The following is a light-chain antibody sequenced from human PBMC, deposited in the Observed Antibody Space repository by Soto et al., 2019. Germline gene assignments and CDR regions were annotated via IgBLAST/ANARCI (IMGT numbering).Light chain of an antibody. CDR1: QSVSSS. J-gene: IGKJ4*01. V-gene: IGKV3-15*01. Sequence: ETVMTQSPATLSVSPGERATLSCRASQSVSSSLAWYQQKPGQAPRLLIYDASTRATDVPARFSGSGSGTEFTLTVSSLQAEYFAVYPCPQYSNCPLTFVGVS. CDR3: PQYSNCPLT. CDR2: DAS.